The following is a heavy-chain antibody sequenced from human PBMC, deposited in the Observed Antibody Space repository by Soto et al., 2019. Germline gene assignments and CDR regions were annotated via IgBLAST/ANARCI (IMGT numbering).Heavy chain of an antibody. D-gene: IGHD3-10*01. CDR2: IYYSGST. CDR3: ARHLYGSGSYFVYYYGMDV. J-gene: IGHJ6*02. CDR1: GGSISSYY. Sequence: SETLSLTCTVSGGSISSYYWSWIRQPPGKGLEWIGYIYYSGSTNYNPSLKSRVTISVDTSKNQFSLKLSSVTAADTAVYYCARHLYGSGSYFVYYYGMDVWGQGTTVTVSS. V-gene: IGHV4-59*01.